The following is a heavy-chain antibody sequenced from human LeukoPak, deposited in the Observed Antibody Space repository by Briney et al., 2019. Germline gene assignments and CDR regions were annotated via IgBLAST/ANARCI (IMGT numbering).Heavy chain of an antibody. CDR2: ISGSGGGT. CDR1: GLTFQRYG. V-gene: IGHV3-23*01. J-gene: IGHJ4*02. CDR3: AKRAEDTARPFFDY. D-gene: IGHD5-18*01. Sequence: GGSLRLSCEASGLTFQRYGVSWVRQAPGKGLEWVSNISGSGGGTHYASSVKDRAAISRDNSKNTVYLQMNSLRGEDTAVYYCAKRAEDTARPFFDYWGQGTLVTVSS.